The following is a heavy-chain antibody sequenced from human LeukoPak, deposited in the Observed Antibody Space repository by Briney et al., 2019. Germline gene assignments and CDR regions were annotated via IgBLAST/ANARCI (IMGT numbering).Heavy chain of an antibody. Sequence: PGGSPRLSCAASGFTASSNYMSWVRQAPGKGLEWVSVIYSGGSTYYADSVKGRFTISRDNSKNTLYLQMNSLRAEDTAVYYCARESRHCSSTSCYVRYFDYWGQGTLVTVSS. V-gene: IGHV3-53*01. CDR3: ARESRHCSSTSCYVRYFDY. CDR2: IYSGGST. D-gene: IGHD2-2*01. CDR1: GFTASSNY. J-gene: IGHJ4*02.